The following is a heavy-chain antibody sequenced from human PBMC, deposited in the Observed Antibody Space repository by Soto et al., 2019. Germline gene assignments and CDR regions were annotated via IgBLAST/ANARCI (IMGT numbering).Heavy chain of an antibody. Sequence: GGSLRLSCAASGFTFISYWMSWVRQAPGKGLEWVANINQDGSEKYYVDSVKGRFTISRDNAKKSLYLQMNSLRDEDTAVYYCARERYSSSWFDYWGQGTLVTVSS. D-gene: IGHD6-13*01. CDR3: ARERYSSSWFDY. CDR1: GFTFISYW. J-gene: IGHJ4*02. CDR2: INQDGSEK. V-gene: IGHV3-7*05.